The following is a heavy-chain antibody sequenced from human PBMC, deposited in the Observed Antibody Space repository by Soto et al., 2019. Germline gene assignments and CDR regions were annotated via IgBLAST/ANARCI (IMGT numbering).Heavy chain of an antibody. J-gene: IGHJ3*02. CDR1: GFTFSSYW. CDR2: INSDGSST. CDR3: AISLTVTTTPGAFDI. D-gene: IGHD4-4*01. V-gene: IGHV3-74*01. Sequence: LRLSCAASGFTFSSYWMHWVRQAPGKGLVWVSRINSDGSSTSYADSVKGRFTISRDNAKNTLYLQMNSLRAEDTAVYYCAISLTVTTTPGAFDIWGQGTMVTVSS.